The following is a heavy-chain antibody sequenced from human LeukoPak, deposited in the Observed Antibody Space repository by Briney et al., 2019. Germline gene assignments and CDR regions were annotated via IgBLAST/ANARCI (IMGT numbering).Heavy chain of an antibody. Sequence: PGGSLRLSCTASGFTFNNHAMSWVRQAPGKGLEWVSTISGSGTSTSSADSVRGRFTISRDNLKNTLYLQMNSLRAEDTAVYYCSKGLVALWFGEAYGAFENLGQGTMVTGSS. D-gene: IGHD3-10*01. J-gene: IGHJ3*02. CDR3: SKGLVALWFGEAYGAFEN. CDR2: ISGSGTST. CDR1: GFTFNNHA. V-gene: IGHV3-23*01.